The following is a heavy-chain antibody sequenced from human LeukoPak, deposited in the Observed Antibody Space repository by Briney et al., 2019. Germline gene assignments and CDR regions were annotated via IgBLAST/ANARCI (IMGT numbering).Heavy chain of an antibody. Sequence: GGSLRLSCAASGFTFDDYAMHWVRQAPGKGLEWVSLISWDGGSTYYADSVKGRFTISRDNSKNSLYLQMNSLRAEDTALYYCAKDGCSSTSCPTRNYYDYMDVWGKGTTVTVSS. D-gene: IGHD2-2*01. J-gene: IGHJ6*03. CDR3: AKDGCSSTSCPTRNYYDYMDV. CDR2: ISWDGGST. CDR1: GFTFDDYA. V-gene: IGHV3-43D*03.